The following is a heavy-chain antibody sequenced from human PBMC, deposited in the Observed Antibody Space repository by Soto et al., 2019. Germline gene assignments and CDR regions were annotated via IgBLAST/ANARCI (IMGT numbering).Heavy chain of an antibody. CDR2: IGSSGASI. CDR3: VRGGWSSSGCIAAS. V-gene: IGHV3-11*01. Sequence: GGSLRLSCAASGFTFSDYYMSWIRQAPGKGLEWVSYIGSSGASIYYADSVKGRFTISRDNAENSLSLQMNSLRAEDTAVYYCVRGGWSSSGCIAASWGQGTLVTVSS. J-gene: IGHJ5*02. D-gene: IGHD3-3*01. CDR1: GFTFSDYY.